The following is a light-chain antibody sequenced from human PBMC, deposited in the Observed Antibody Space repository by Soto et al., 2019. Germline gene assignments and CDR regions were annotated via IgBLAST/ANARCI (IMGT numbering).Light chain of an antibody. CDR2: AAS. Sequence: AIQMTQSPSSLSASVGDRVTITCRASQGIRNALGWYQQKPGKAPKLLIYAASSLQSGVPSRFSGSGCGTDFNLSISSLQPEDFVTYYCLQDYSVPLTFGPGTKVDIK. CDR3: LQDYSVPLT. J-gene: IGKJ3*01. V-gene: IGKV1-6*02. CDR1: QGIRNA.